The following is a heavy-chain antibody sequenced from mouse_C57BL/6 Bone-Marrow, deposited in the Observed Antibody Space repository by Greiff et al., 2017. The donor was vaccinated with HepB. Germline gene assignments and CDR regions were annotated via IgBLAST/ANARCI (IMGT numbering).Heavy chain of an antibody. J-gene: IGHJ3*01. CDR2: IDPNSGGT. CDR3: AGGVEKNGSSLAWFAY. D-gene: IGHD1-1*01. V-gene: IGHV1-72*01. Sequence: QVQLQQPGAELVKPGASVKLSCKASGYTFTSYWMHWVKQRPGRGLEWIGRIDPNSGGTKYNEKFKSKATLPVDKPSSTAYMQLSSLTSEDSAVYYCAGGVEKNGSSLAWFAYWGQGTLVTVSA. CDR1: GYTFTSYW.